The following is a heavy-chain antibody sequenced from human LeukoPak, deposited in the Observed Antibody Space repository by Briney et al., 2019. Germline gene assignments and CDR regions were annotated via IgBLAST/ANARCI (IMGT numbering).Heavy chain of an antibody. CDR1: GFTFSSYW. V-gene: IGHV3-11*01. J-gene: IGHJ4*02. CDR3: ARRGYYDSSGYSFGH. CDR2: ISSSGSTI. Sequence: GGSLRLSCAASGFTFSSYWMHWIRQAPGKGLEWVSYISSSGSTIYYADSVKGRFTISRDNAKNSLYLQMNSLRAEDTVVYYCARRGYYDSSGYSFGHWGQGTLVTVSS. D-gene: IGHD3-22*01.